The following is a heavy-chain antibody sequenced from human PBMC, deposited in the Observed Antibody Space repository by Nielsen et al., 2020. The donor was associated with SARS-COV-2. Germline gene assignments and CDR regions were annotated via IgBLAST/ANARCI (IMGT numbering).Heavy chain of an antibody. CDR1: GFTFDGYA. Sequence: GGSLRLSCAASGFTFDGYAMHWVRQAPGKGLEWVSGISWNSGSIGYADSVKGRFTISRDNAKNSLYLQMNSLRAEDTALYYCAKDNYLGAFDYWGQGTLVTVSS. CDR2: ISWNSGSI. D-gene: IGHD1-26*01. V-gene: IGHV3-9*01. J-gene: IGHJ4*02. CDR3: AKDNYLGAFDY.